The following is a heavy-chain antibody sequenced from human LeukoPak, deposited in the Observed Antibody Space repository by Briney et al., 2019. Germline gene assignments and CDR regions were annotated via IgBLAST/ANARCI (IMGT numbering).Heavy chain of an antibody. CDR1: GFTFDDYA. V-gene: IGHV3-9*01. D-gene: IGHD4-17*01. J-gene: IGHJ4*01. Sequence: GGSLRLSCAASGFTFDDYAMYWVRQGPGKGLEWVSSITWNGGRIAYADSVKGRFTISRDNAKNSLYLQMNSLRPEDTARYYCTKGMTTLTTMFEYWGQESWSPSPQ. CDR3: TKGMTTLTTMFEY. CDR2: ITWNGGRI.